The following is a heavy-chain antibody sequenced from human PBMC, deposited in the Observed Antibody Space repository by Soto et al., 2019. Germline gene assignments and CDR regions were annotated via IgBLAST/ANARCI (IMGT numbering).Heavy chain of an antibody. CDR1: GGTFSSYA. J-gene: IGHJ6*02. CDR2: IIPIFGTA. D-gene: IGHD1-26*01. CDR3: ARGKGGERWELPYSYYYSGMDV. Sequence: QVQLVQSGAEVKKPGSSVKVSCKASGGTFSSYAISWVRQAPGQGLEWMGGIIPIFGTANYAQKFQGRVTITADESTSTAYMELSSLRSEDTAVYYCARGKGGERWELPYSYYYSGMDVWGQGTTVTVSS. V-gene: IGHV1-69*01.